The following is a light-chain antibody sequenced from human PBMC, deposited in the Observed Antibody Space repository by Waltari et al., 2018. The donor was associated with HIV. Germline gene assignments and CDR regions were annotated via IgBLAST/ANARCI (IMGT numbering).Light chain of an antibody. Sequence: EIVLTQSPATLSLSPGERATLSCRASQSVGSYLGWYQQKPGQAPRLLIYDASNRATDIPARFSGSGSGTDFTLTINSLEPEDFAVYYCQHRSNWPPVAFGQGTRLEIK. V-gene: IGKV3-11*01. CDR3: QHRSNWPPVA. CDR1: QSVGSY. CDR2: DAS. J-gene: IGKJ5*01.